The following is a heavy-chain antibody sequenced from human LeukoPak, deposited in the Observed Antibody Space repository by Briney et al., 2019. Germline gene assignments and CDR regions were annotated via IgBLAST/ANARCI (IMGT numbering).Heavy chain of an antibody. CDR3: AKDMAVAGPLLDY. V-gene: IGHV3-23*01. CDR2: ISGSGGST. CDR1: GVTISSYW. J-gene: IGHJ4*02. D-gene: IGHD6-19*01. Sequence: GGSLRLSCAASGVTISSYWMSWVRQAPGKGLEWVSAISGSGGSTYYADSVKGRFTISRDNSKNTLYLQMNSLRAEDTAVYYCAKDMAVAGPLLDYWGQGTLVTVSS.